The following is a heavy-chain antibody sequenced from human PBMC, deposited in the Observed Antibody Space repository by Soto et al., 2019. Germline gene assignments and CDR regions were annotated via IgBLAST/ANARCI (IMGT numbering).Heavy chain of an antibody. CDR2: IYWDDDK. CDR1: GFSLSASGVG. CDR3: AHYDIGDTFDF. Sequence: QITLKESGPTLVKPTQTLTLTCAFSGFSLSASGVGVGWIRQPQGKALEWLALIYWDDDKRYSPSLKSRLAITKDTSKNQVVITMTNMDPVDTATYYCAHYDIGDTFDFWGQGTLVTVSS. J-gene: IGHJ4*02. D-gene: IGHD2-21*02. V-gene: IGHV2-5*02.